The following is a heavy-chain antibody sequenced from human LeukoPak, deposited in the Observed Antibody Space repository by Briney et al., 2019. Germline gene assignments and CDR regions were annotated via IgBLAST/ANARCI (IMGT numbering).Heavy chain of an antibody. J-gene: IGHJ4*02. Sequence: EASVKVSCKASGYTFTSYAMNWVRQAPEQGLEWMGWINTNTGNPTYAQGFTGRFVFSLDTSVSTAYLQISSLKAEDTAVYYCARGQWLPVFDFWGQGTLVTVSS. CDR1: GYTFTSYA. V-gene: IGHV7-4-1*02. D-gene: IGHD3-22*01. CDR3: ARGQWLPVFDF. CDR2: INTNTGNP.